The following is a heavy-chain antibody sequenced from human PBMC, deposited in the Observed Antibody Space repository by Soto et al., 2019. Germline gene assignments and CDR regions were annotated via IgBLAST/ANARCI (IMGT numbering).Heavy chain of an antibody. Sequence: PSETLSLTCTVSGGSISSYYWSWIRQPPGKGLEWIGYIYYSGSTNYNPSLKSRVTISVDTSKNQFSLKLSSVTAADTAVYYFARSSGYSYGRYDSSGYYYGYWGQGTLVTVSS. CDR1: GGSISSYY. D-gene: IGHD3-22*01. V-gene: IGHV4-59*01. J-gene: IGHJ4*02. CDR3: ARSSGYSYGRYDSSGYYYGY. CDR2: IYYSGST.